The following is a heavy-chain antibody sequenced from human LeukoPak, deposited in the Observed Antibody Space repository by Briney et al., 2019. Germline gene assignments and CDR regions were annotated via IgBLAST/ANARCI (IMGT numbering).Heavy chain of an antibody. Sequence: GGSLRLSCAASGFTFSSYWMHRVRQAPGKGLVWVSRINSDGSSTSYADSVKGRFTISRDNAKNTLYLQMNSLRAEDTAVYYCARDFNGLAIDYWGQGTLVTVSS. V-gene: IGHV3-74*01. CDR2: INSDGSST. CDR3: ARDFNGLAIDY. CDR1: GFTFSSYW. D-gene: IGHD2-8*01. J-gene: IGHJ4*02.